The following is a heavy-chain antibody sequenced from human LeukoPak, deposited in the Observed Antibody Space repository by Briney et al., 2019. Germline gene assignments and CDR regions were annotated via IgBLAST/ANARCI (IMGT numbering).Heavy chain of an antibody. CDR1: GGSISSSSYY. D-gene: IGHD3-22*01. J-gene: IGHJ4*02. Sequence: AETLSLTCTVSGGSISSSSYYWGWIRQPPGKGLEWIGSIYYSGSTYYNPSLKSRVTISVDTSKNQFSLKLSSVTAADTAVYYCASLGVYEISGYYYWGQGTLVTVSS. CDR3: ASLGVYEISGYYY. CDR2: IYYSGST. V-gene: IGHV4-39*07.